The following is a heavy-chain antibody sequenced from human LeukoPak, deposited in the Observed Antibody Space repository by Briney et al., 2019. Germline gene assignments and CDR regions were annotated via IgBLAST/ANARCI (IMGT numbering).Heavy chain of an antibody. D-gene: IGHD6-19*01. V-gene: IGHV3-30*07. J-gene: IGHJ3*02. CDR1: GFVFSDYP. Sequence: GGSLRLSCSASGFVFSDYPLHWIRQSPGKGPEWVAVISFDGSHQYYADSVKGRFTVSRDTSKNTLYLQMNSLRAEDTAVYYCARLSSGWHHAFDIWGQGTMVTVSS. CDR2: ISFDGSHQ. CDR3: ARLSSGWHHAFDI.